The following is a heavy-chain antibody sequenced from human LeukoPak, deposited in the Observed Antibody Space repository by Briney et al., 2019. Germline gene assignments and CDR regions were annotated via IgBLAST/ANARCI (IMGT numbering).Heavy chain of an antibody. CDR3: TTDRGYSGYDTGYYFDY. CDR1: GFTFSNAW. Sequence: GGSLRLSCAASGFTFSNAWMSWVRQAPGKGLEWVGRIKSKTDGGTTDYAAPVKGRFTIPRDDSKNTLYLQMNSLKTEDTAVYYCTTDRGYSGYDTGYYFDYWGQGTLVTVSS. CDR2: IKSKTDGGTT. J-gene: IGHJ4*02. D-gene: IGHD5-12*01. V-gene: IGHV3-15*01.